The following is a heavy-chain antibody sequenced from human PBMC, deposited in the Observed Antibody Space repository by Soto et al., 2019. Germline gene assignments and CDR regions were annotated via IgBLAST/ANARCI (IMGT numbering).Heavy chain of an antibody. CDR3: ARNSTSATRFDY. J-gene: IGHJ4*02. D-gene: IGHD1-1*01. Sequence: QVQLQESGPGLVKHSGTLSLTCAVSGGSISTSNWWSWVRQPPGKGLEWIGEVYHSGSTNYNPSFKSRVAMSVDKSKNQFSLKFNSVSAADTALYYCARNSTSATRFDYWGQGSLVTVSS. CDR1: GGSISTSNW. CDR2: VYHSGST. V-gene: IGHV4-4*02.